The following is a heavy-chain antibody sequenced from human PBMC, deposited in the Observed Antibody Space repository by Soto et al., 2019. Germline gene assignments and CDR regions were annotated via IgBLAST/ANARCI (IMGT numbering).Heavy chain of an antibody. J-gene: IGHJ5*02. Sequence: GGSLRLSCAASGFTFSSYWMHWVRQAPGKGLVWVSRINSDGSSTSYADSVKGRFTISRDNAKNTLYLQMNSLRAEDTAVYYCAGKGYYYDSSGYSHWFDPWGQGTLVTVSS. D-gene: IGHD3-22*01. V-gene: IGHV3-74*01. CDR3: AGKGYYYDSSGYSHWFDP. CDR1: GFTFSSYW. CDR2: INSDGSST.